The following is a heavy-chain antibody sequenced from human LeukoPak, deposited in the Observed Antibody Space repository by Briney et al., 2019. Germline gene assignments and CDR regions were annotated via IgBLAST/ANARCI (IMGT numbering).Heavy chain of an antibody. CDR2: ISAGGATI. CDR3: AKDSGGTYFYYYYYTDV. D-gene: IGHD1-26*01. Sequence: GGSLRLSCAASGFGFSTYAMSWVRQAPGKGLEWVSAISAGGATIYYADSVKGRFTVSRDNSKNTLYLHMNSLRAEDTAIYYCAKDSGGTYFYYYYYTDVWGKGTTVTVSS. V-gene: IGHV3-23*01. CDR1: GFGFSTYA. J-gene: IGHJ6*03.